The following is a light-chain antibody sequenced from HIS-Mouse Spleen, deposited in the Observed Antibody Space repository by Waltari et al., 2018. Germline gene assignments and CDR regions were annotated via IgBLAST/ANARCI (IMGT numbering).Light chain of an antibody. CDR1: ALPKKY. V-gene: IGLV3-10*01. CDR2: EDS. Sequence: SYELTQPPSVSVSPGQTARITCPGHALPKKYAYWYQQKYGQAPVLGIYEDSKRPSGIPGRFSGSSSGTMATLTISGAQVEDEADYYCYSTDSSGNHRVFGGGTKLTVL. J-gene: IGLJ2*01. CDR3: YSTDSSGNHRV.